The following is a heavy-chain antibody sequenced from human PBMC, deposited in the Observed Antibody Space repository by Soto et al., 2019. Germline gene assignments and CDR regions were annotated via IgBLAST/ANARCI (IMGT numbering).Heavy chain of an antibody. J-gene: IGHJ6*02. V-gene: IGHV3-15*01. D-gene: IGHD4-4*01. CDR3: TTNFYSDYGMDV. CDR2: IKSKSDGGTT. Sequence: EVPLVESGGGLVKPGGSLRLSFAASGITFSKAWMNWVRQSPGKGLEWVGRIKSKSDGGTTDYAAPVKGRFTISRDDSKNTLCLQMNSLKTEDTAVYYCTTNFYSDYGMDVWGQGTTVTVSS. CDR1: GITFSKAW.